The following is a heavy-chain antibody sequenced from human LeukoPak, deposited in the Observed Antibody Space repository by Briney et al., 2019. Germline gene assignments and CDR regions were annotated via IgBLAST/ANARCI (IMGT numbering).Heavy chain of an antibody. V-gene: IGHV3-15*01. CDR2: IKSKTVGGTT. Sequence: GGSLRLSCAVSGFTFSNAWMRWVRQAPGGGLEWVGRIKSKTVGGTTDYAEPVKGRFTISKDDSKNTLYLQMNSLKTEDTAVYYCTTKYYDFWSRKFDYWGQGTLVTVSS. D-gene: IGHD3-3*01. CDR3: TTKYYDFWSRKFDY. J-gene: IGHJ4*02. CDR1: GFTFSNAW.